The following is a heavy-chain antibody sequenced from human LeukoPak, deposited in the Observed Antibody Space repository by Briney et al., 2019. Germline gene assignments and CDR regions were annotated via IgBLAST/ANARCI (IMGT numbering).Heavy chain of an antibody. CDR1: GFNFDNFA. J-gene: IGHJ4*02. V-gene: IGHV3-30*04. CDR3: AKDTLEDFFDY. CDR2: ISYDGKNE. D-gene: IGHD6-6*01. Sequence: GKSLTLSCVVSGFNFDNFAMHWVRQAPGKGLEWVAVISYDGKNEYYTGSVKGRFTNSRDNAKNSLYLQMNSLRAEDTALYYCAKDTLEDFFDYWGQGTLVTVSS.